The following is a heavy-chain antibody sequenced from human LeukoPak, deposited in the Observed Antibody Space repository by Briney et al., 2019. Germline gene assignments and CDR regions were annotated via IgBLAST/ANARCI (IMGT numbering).Heavy chain of an antibody. CDR2: IWYDGSNK. CDR1: GFTFSSYG. CDR3: AKDLQNDYYDTSGFDY. Sequence: GGSLRLSCAASGFTFSSYGMHWVRQAPGKGLEWVAVIWYDGSNKYYADSVKGRFTISRDNSKNTLYLQMNSLRAEDTAAYYCAKDLQNDYYDTSGFDYWGQGTLVTVSS. V-gene: IGHV3-33*06. J-gene: IGHJ4*02. D-gene: IGHD3-22*01.